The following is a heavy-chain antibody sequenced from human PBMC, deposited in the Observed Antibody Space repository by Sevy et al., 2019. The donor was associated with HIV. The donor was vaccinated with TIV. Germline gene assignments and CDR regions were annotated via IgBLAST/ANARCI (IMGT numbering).Heavy chain of an antibody. J-gene: IGHJ4*02. Sequence: ASVKVACKASGYTFTGYYMHWVRQAPGQGLEWMGWINPNSGGTNYAQKFQGRVTMTRDTSISTAYMELSRLRSDDTAMYYCARKYSSSSGVDYWGQGTLVTVSS. CDR2: INPNSGGT. CDR1: GYTFTGYY. CDR3: ARKYSSSSGVDY. V-gene: IGHV1-2*02. D-gene: IGHD6-6*01.